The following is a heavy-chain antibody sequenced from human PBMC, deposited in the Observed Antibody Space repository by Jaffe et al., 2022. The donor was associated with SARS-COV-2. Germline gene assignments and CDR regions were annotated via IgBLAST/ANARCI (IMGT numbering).Heavy chain of an antibody. V-gene: IGHV1-69*08. J-gene: IGHJ6*02. CDR3: ARDITIEVGQLVPFGVAYYYYGMDV. CDR2: IIPILGIA. Sequence: QVQLVQSGAEVKKPGSSVKVSCKASGGTFSSYTISWVRQAPGQGLEWMGRIIPILGIANYAQKFQGRVTITADKSTSTAYMELSSLRSEDTAVYYCARDITIEVGQLVPFGVAYYYYGMDVWGQGTTVTVSS. D-gene: IGHD6-6*01. CDR1: GGTFSSYT.